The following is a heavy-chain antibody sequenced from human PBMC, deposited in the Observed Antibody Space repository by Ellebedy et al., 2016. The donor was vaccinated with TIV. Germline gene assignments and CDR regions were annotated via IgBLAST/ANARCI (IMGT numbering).Heavy chain of an antibody. J-gene: IGHJ4*02. V-gene: IGHV1-69*13. CDR1: GGTFNSNA. CDR2: IMPIFGTT. CDR3: ASQKGGLSGSYYGRAPFDS. D-gene: IGHD1-26*01. Sequence: ASVKVSCKASGGTFNSNAISWVRQAPAQGLEWMGGIMPIFGTTNYAQKFQGRVTITADESTSKAYMELSSLRSEDTAVFYCASQKGGLSGSYYGRAPFDSWGQGTLVTVSS.